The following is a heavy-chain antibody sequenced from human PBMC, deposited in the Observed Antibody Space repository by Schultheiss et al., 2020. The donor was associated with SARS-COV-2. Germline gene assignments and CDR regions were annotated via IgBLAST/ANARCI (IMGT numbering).Heavy chain of an antibody. D-gene: IGHD1-26*01. J-gene: IGHJ4*02. CDR2: INYSGSG. CDR3: ASGWCGSYASLGN. CDR1: GGSFSGYY. Sequence: SETLSLTCAVYGGSFSGYYWSWIRQPPGKGLEWIGYINYSGSGNYNPSLKSRVTISVDTSKIQFSLKLKSVTAEDTAVYYCASGWCGSYASLGNWGQGTLVTVSS. V-gene: IGHV4-34*01.